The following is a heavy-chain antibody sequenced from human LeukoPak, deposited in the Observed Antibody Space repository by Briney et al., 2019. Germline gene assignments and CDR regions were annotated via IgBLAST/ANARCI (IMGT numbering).Heavy chain of an antibody. CDR2: IYSSGST. V-gene: IGHV4-39*01. J-gene: IGHJ4*02. CDR3: AKSGGYGLIDY. Sequence: SETLSPTCTVSGASISGSGYYWGWIRQPPGKGLEWIGSIYSSGSTYYNASLQSRVTISIETSKNQISLRLNSVTAADTATYYCAKSGGYGLIDYWGQGTLVTVSS. D-gene: IGHD1-26*01. CDR1: GASISGSGYY.